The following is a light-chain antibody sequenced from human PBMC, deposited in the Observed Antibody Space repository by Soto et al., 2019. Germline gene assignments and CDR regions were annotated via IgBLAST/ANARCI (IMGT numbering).Light chain of an antibody. Sequence: QYVLTQPPSVSGAPGQRVTISCTGSSSNIGAGYDVHWYQQLPGTAPKLLIYSNSNRPSGVPDRFSGSKSGTSASLAITGLQAEDEADYYCQSYDSSLSGHVVFGGGTKLTVL. CDR3: QSYDSSLSGHVV. CDR1: SSNIGAGYD. V-gene: IGLV1-40*01. J-gene: IGLJ2*01. CDR2: SNS.